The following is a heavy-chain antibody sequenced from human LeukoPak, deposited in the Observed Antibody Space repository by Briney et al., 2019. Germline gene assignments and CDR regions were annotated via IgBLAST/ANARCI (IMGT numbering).Heavy chain of an antibody. Sequence: ASVKVSCKASGYTFTSYDINWVRQATGQGLEWMGWMNPNSGNTGYAQKFPGRVTMTRNTSISTAYMELSSLRSEDTAVYYCASLAGVTYGFDYWGQGTLVTVSS. V-gene: IGHV1-8*01. J-gene: IGHJ4*02. CDR3: ASLAGVTYGFDY. CDR2: MNPNSGNT. CDR1: GYTFTSYD. D-gene: IGHD2-21*02.